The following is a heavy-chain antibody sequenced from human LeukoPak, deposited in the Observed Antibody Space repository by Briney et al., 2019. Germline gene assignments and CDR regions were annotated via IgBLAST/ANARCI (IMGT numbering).Heavy chain of an antibody. J-gene: IGHJ1*01. D-gene: IGHD3-22*01. V-gene: IGHV1-69*13. CDR2: IIPIFGTA. CDR3: ARGGDYYDSSGYYPRPFEYFQH. Sequence: SVKVSCKASGGTFSSYAISWVRQAPGQGLEWMGGIIPIFGTANYAQKFQGRVTITADESTSTAYMELSSLRSEDTAVYYCARGGDYYDSSGYYPRPFEYFQHWGQGTLVTVSS. CDR1: GGTFSSYA.